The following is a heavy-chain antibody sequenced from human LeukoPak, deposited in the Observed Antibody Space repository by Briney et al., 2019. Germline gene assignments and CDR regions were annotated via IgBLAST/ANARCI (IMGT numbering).Heavy chain of an antibody. CDR2: IYYSGST. Sequence: PSETLSLTCTVSGGSSSSYYWSWIRQPPGKGLEGIGYIYYSGSTNYNPSLKSRVTISVDPSKKQFSLKLSSVTAADTAVYYCASGPYCSSNSCYGWYVDYWGQGTLVTVSS. J-gene: IGHJ4*02. D-gene: IGHD2-2*01. V-gene: IGHV4-59*01. CDR1: GGSSSSYY. CDR3: ASGPYCSSNSCYGWYVDY.